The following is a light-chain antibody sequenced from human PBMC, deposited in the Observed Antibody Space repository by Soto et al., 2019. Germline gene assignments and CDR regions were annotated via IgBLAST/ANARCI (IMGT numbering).Light chain of an antibody. CDR3: QQLKSYPIT. J-gene: IGKJ5*01. V-gene: IGKV1-5*01. Sequence: GCRVTLTCRASQSISSRLARYQQRPGKAPKVLIYDASSLESGVPSRFSGSGSGTEFTLTISSLQPDDFATYYCQQLKSYPITFGQGTRLEIK. CDR1: QSISSR. CDR2: DAS.